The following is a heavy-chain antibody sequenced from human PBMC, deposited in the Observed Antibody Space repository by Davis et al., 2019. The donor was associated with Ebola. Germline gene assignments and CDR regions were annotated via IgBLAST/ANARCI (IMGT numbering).Heavy chain of an antibody. CDR1: GFPFTTYA. J-gene: IGHJ4*02. D-gene: IGHD3-3*01. CDR3: AREPYDDFWSGYPYYFDY. V-gene: IGHV3-23*01. Sequence: PGGSLRLSCAASGFPFTTYAMSWVPQAPGKGLEWVSAISASGGNTYSADSVKGRFTVSRDNSKNSLYLQMNSLRDEDTAVYYCAREPYDDFWSGYPYYFDYWGQGTLVTVSS. CDR2: ISASGGNT.